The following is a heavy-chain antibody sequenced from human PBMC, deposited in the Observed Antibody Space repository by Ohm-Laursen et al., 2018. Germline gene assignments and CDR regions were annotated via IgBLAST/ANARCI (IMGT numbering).Heavy chain of an antibody. J-gene: IGHJ4*02. V-gene: IGHV3-66*01. D-gene: IGHD3-10*01. CDR3: ATKFRDYFGSGSPYH. CDR1: GITVSGNY. Sequence: SLRLSCAASGITVSGNYMNWVRQAPGKGLEWVSVIYSGGSTYYADSVKGRFTISRDNSKNTLFLQMNSLRAEDTAVYYCATKFRDYFGSGSPYHWGQGTLVTVSS. CDR2: IYSGGST.